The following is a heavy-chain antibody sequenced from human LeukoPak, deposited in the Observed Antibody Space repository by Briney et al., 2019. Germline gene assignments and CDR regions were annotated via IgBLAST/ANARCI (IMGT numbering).Heavy chain of an antibody. V-gene: IGHV3-23*01. CDR2: ISDSGGRT. CDR1: GFTFSSSG. J-gene: IGHJ4*02. D-gene: IGHD3-22*01. CDR3: AKRGVVIRVILVGFHKEAYYFDS. Sequence: PGGSLRLSCAASGFTFSSSGMSWVRQAPGKGLEWVAGISDSGGRTNYADSVKGRFTISRDNPKNTLYLQMNSLRAEDTAVYFCAKRGVVIRVILVGFHKEAYYFDSWGQGALVTVSS.